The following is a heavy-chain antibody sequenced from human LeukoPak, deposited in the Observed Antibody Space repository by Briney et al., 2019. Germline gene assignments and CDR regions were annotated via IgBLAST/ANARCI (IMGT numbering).Heavy chain of an antibody. J-gene: IGHJ4*02. V-gene: IGHV3-7*01. Sequence: PWGVLRLSCAASGFIFSSYWMSWVRQAPGKGLEWVASIKEDGTETYYVDSVKGRFTISRDNAKNSLYLQLNSLRAEDTAVYYCARRVYNSGWYIDYWGQGTLVTVSS. CDR3: ARRVYNSGWYIDY. D-gene: IGHD6-19*01. CDR2: IKEDGTET. CDR1: GFIFSSYW.